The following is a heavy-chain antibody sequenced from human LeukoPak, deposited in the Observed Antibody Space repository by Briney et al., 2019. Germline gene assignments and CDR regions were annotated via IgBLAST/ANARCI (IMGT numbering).Heavy chain of an antibody. CDR1: GFTFGSHW. Sequence: GGSLRLSCTASGFTFGSHWMTWVRQAPGNGLEWVANINQDGSEKYYVDSVKGRFTISRDDSRNTLYLQLSSLRAEDTAVYYCAKDLITMVRGSPMDVWGQGTTVTVSS. J-gene: IGHJ6*02. D-gene: IGHD3-10*01. V-gene: IGHV3-7*01. CDR2: INQDGSEK. CDR3: AKDLITMVRGSPMDV.